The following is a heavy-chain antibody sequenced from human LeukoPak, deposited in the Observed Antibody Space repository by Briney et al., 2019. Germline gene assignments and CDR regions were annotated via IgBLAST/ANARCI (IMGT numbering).Heavy chain of an antibody. V-gene: IGHV3-30*02. Sequence: GGSLRLSCAASGFTFSSSGMHWVRQAPGKGLEWVAFIGSDGSNKYYADSVKGRFTISRDNSKNTLYLQMNSLRAEDTALYYCANSPGGSTGWFPDSWGQGTLVSVSS. CDR3: ANSPGGSTGWFPDS. CDR1: GFTFSSSG. CDR2: IGSDGSNK. J-gene: IGHJ4*02. D-gene: IGHD6-19*01.